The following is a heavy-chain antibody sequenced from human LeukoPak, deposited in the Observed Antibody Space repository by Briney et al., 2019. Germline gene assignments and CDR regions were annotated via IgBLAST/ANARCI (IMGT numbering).Heavy chain of an antibody. CDR1: GFTFSSYS. V-gene: IGHV3-7*01. D-gene: IGHD5-12*01. CDR2: IKQDESEK. J-gene: IGHJ4*02. Sequence: TGGSLRLSCAASGFTFSSYSMNWVRQAPGKGLEWVASIKQDESEKHYVESVKGRFTISRDNAKNSLYLQMNSLRGEDTAVYYCARPRWLQFGPHDSWGQGTLVTVSS. CDR3: ARPRWLQFGPHDS.